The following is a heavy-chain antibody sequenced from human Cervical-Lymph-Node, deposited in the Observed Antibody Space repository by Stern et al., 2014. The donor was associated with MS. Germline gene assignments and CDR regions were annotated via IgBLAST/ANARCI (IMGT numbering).Heavy chain of an antibody. Sequence: VQLVQSGAEVRKPGDSLKISCKTSGYRFINNWIARVRQVPGKGLEWIGLIYPSDSDVRYSPSFQGHVSISVDKSISTAYLQWNSLKASDTGVYYCARWSVACDSWGQGALITVSS. J-gene: IGHJ4*02. V-gene: IGHV5-51*03. CDR2: IYPSDSDV. CDR1: GYRFINNW. CDR3: ARWSVACDS.